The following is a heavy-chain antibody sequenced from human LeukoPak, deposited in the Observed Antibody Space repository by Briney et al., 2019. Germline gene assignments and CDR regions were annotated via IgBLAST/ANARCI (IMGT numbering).Heavy chain of an antibody. J-gene: IGHJ6*02. V-gene: IGHV7-4-1*02. CDR2: INTNTGNP. CDR3: ARDRGNDGDYYYYYHGTDV. D-gene: IGHD4-17*01. Sequence: ASVKVSCKATGYTFTSYAVNWVRQAPGQGLEWLGWINTNTGNPTYAQGFTGRFVFSLDTSVSTAYLQISSLKAEDTAVYYCARDRGNDGDYYYYYHGTDVWGQGTTVTVSS. CDR1: GYTFTSYA.